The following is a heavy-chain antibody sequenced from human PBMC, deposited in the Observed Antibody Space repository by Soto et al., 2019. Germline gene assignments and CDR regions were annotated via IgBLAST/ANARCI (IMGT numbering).Heavy chain of an antibody. CDR1: GGSISSSSYY. V-gene: IGHV4-39*01. CDR3: ARGSRFLVVHHRDYYYYMDV. CDR2: INYSGST. D-gene: IGHD2-2*01. J-gene: IGHJ6*03. Sequence: SETLSLTCTVSGGSISSSSYYWGWIRQPPGKGLEWIGDINYSGSTYYNPSLKSRVTISVDTSKNQFSLKLSSVTAADTAVYYCARGSRFLVVHHRDYYYYMDVWGKGTTVTVSS.